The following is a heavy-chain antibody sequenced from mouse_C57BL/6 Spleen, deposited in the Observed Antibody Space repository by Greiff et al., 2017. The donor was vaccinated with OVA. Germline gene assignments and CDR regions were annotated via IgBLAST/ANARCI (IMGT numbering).Heavy chain of an antibody. CDR1: GYTFTSYW. V-gene: IGHV1-52*01. CDR2: IDPSDSET. D-gene: IGHD2-3*01. Sequence: VQLQQPGAELVRPGSSVKLSCKASGYTFTSYWMHWVKQRPIQGLEWIGNIDPSDSETHYNQKFKDKATLTVDKSSSTAYMQLSSLTSEDSAVYYCARENYDGYFYAMDYWGQGTSVTVSS. CDR3: ARENYDGYFYAMDY. J-gene: IGHJ4*01.